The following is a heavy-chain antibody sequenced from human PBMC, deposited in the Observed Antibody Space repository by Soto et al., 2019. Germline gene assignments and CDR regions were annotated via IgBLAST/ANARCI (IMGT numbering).Heavy chain of an antibody. CDR2: IYYSGST. D-gene: IGHD6-13*01. CDR3: ARHWAAAGSFDY. J-gene: IGHJ4*02. CDR1: HGSISSYY. Sequence: SEPLSVTWPVSHGSISSYYWSWILQPPGKLLECIGYIYYSGSTNYNPSLRSRVIISVDTSKNQFSLKLSSVTATETAVYYCARHWAAAGSFDYWGQGTLVTVSS. V-gene: IGHV4-59*08.